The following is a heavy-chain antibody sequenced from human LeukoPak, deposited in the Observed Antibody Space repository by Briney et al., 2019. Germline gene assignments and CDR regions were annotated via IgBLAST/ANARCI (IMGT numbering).Heavy chain of an antibody. CDR3: ARDQGSSGYYPSYYFDY. J-gene: IGHJ4*02. CDR1: GGSISSYY. Sequence: PSETLSLTCTVSGGSISSYYWSWIRQPAGKGLEWIGRIYTSGSTNYNPSLKSRVTMSVDTSKNQFSLKLSSVPAADTAVYYCARDQGSSGYYPSYYFDYWGQGTLVTVSS. V-gene: IGHV4-4*07. CDR2: IYTSGST. D-gene: IGHD3-22*01.